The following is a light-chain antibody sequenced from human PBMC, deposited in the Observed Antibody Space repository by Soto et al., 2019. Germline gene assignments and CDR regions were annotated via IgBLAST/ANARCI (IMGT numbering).Light chain of an antibody. CDR3: QQYGSSPIT. Sequence: EIVLTQSPGTLSLSPGERATLSCRASQSVSSSYLAWYQQKPGQAPRLLIYGASSRATVIPDRFSGSGSGTDFTLTISRLEPEDFAVYYCQQYGSSPITLGQGTRLEIK. J-gene: IGKJ5*01. CDR1: QSVSSSY. V-gene: IGKV3-20*01. CDR2: GAS.